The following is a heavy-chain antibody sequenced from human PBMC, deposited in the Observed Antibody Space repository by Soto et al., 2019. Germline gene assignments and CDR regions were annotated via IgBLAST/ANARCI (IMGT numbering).Heavy chain of an antibody. Sequence: HPGGSLRLSCAASGFTFNRYGMSWVRQAPGKGLEWVSAISGSGDSTYYADSVKGRFTISRDSSNNTLYLQMNNLRADDTALYFCVKLRLELLYLDSWGLGALVTVS. CDR1: GFTFNRYG. V-gene: IGHV3-23*01. J-gene: IGHJ4*02. CDR2: ISGSGDST. CDR3: VKLRLELLYLDS. D-gene: IGHD1-7*01.